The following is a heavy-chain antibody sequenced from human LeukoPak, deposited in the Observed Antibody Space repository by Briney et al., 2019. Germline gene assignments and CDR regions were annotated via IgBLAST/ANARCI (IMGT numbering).Heavy chain of an antibody. J-gene: IGHJ4*02. Sequence: PGGSLRLSCAGSGFIFSNYWMHWVRQAPGKGLVWVSRIISDGSGANYADSVKGRFTISRDNAKNMLYLQMNSLRTEDTAVYYCARYSVTTAGDYWGQGTLVTVSP. CDR1: GFIFSNYW. CDR3: ARYSVTTAGDY. D-gene: IGHD4-17*01. V-gene: IGHV3-74*01. CDR2: IISDGSGA.